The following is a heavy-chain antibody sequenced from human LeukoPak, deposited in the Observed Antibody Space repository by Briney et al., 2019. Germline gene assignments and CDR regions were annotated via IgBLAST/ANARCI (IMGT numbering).Heavy chain of an antibody. J-gene: IGHJ6*02. D-gene: IGHD5-12*01. CDR3: VLYSGYETYYYYGMDV. Sequence: ASVKVSCKASGYTFTSYGISWVRQAPGQGLEWMGWISAYNGNTNYAQKLQGRVTMTTDTSTSTAYMELRSLRSDDTAVYYCVLYSGYETYYYYGMDVLLQATTATVSS. CDR2: ISAYNGNT. CDR1: GYTFTSYG. V-gene: IGHV1-18*01.